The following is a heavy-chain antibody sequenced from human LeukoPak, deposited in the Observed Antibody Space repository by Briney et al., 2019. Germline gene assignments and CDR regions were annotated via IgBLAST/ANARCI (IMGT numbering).Heavy chain of an antibody. Sequence: GRSLRLSCAASGFTFDDYAMHWVRQAPGKGLEWVSGISWNSGSIGYADSVKGRFTISRDNAKNSLYLQMNSLRAEDTAVYYCARPVVAATTPDTFDIWGQGTMVTVSS. CDR2: ISWNSGSI. D-gene: IGHD2-15*01. CDR3: ARPVVAATTPDTFDI. CDR1: GFTFDDYA. J-gene: IGHJ3*02. V-gene: IGHV3-9*01.